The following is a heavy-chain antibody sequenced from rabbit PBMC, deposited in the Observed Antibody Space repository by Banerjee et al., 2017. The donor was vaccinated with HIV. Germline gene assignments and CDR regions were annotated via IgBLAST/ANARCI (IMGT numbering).Heavy chain of an antibody. Sequence: QSLEESGGDLVKPGASLTLTCKASGFSLSSGYDMCWVRQAPGKGLELIACIYAASGNIYYANWAKGRFTISKTSSTTVTLEMTSLTAADTATYFCARRYTSSGGYGLWGPGTLVTVS. CDR2: IYAASGNI. J-gene: IGHJ4*01. CDR3: ARRYTSSGGYGL. D-gene: IGHD1-1*01. CDR1: GFSLSSGYD. V-gene: IGHV1S40*01.